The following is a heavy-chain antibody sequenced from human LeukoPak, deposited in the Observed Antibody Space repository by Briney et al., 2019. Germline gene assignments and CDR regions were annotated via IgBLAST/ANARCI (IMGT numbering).Heavy chain of an antibody. CDR2: ISSSSYI. CDR1: GFTFSSYS. D-gene: IGHD1-1*01. CDR3: ARNWNDSPIDY. Sequence: GGSLRLSCAASGFTFSSYSMNWVRQAPGKGLEWVSSISSSSYIYYADSVKGRFTISRDNAKNSLYLQMNSLRAEDTAVYYCARNWNDSPIDYWGQGTLVTVSS. V-gene: IGHV3-21*01. J-gene: IGHJ4*02.